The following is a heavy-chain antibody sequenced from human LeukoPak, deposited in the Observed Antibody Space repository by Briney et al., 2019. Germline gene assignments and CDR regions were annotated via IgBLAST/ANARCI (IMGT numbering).Heavy chain of an antibody. V-gene: IGHV4-39*01. CDR1: GGSISGSTYH. CDR3: ARSYGSGRIDWFDP. Sequence: SETLSLTCTVSGGSISGSTYHWGWIRQPPGKGLEWIGSINYRGATYYNPSLESRVTISVDTSQNQFSLKVSPVTAADTAVYYCARSYGSGRIDWFDPWGQGTLVTVSS. CDR2: INYRGAT. D-gene: IGHD3-10*01. J-gene: IGHJ5*02.